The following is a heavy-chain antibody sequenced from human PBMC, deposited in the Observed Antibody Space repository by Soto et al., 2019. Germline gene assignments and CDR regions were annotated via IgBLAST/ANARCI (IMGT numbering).Heavy chain of an antibody. CDR3: ARGDDILTGYPLGYGMDV. Sequence: SETLSLTCAVPGGSISSGGYSWSWIRQPPGKGLEWIGYIYHSGSTYYNPSLKSRVTISVDRSKNQFSLKLSSVTAADTAVYYCARGDDILTGYPLGYGMDVWGQGTTVTVSS. D-gene: IGHD3-9*01. CDR1: GGSISSGGYS. V-gene: IGHV4-30-2*01. CDR2: IYHSGST. J-gene: IGHJ6*02.